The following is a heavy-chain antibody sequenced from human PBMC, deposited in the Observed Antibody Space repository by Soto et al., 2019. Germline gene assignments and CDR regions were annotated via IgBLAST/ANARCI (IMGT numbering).Heavy chain of an antibody. J-gene: IGHJ5*02. D-gene: IGHD4-4*01. V-gene: IGHV1-3*01. CDR3: ARLKDFDYRGSWFGI. CDR1: GSRLSGYP. CDR2: INAGYGHT. Sequence: VAVNRSRNSSGSRLSGYPVDCVRHHPGQRLELMGWINAGYGHTKYSQNFQGRVTITRDTSANTVYMQLNSLRSEDTAVYYCARLKDFDYRGSWFGIWGEPTLGTVSS.